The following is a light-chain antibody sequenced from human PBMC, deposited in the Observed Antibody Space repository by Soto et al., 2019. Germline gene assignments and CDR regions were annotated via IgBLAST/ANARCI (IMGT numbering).Light chain of an antibody. V-gene: IGKV3-11*01. CDR3: QQRSNWPL. J-gene: IGKJ4*01. Sequence: ETVLTQSPATLSLSPGERATLSCRASQSISSSLAWYQHKPGQAPRLLIYDASNRATGIPARFSGSGSGTDFTLTISSLEPEDLAVYYCQQRSNWPLFGGGTKVEIE. CDR1: QSISSS. CDR2: DAS.